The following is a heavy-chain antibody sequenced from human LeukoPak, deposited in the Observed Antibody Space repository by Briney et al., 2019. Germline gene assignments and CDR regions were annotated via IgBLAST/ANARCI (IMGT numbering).Heavy chain of an antibody. CDR1: GFTFSSYS. CDR2: ISSSSSTI. V-gene: IGHV3-48*01. Sequence: GGSLRLSCAASGFTFSSYSMNWVRQAPGKGLEWVSYISSSSSTIYYADSVKGRFTISRDNAKNSLYLQMNSLKASDTAMYYCARRCIFGVVHDAFDIWGQGTMVTVSS. CDR3: ARRCIFGVVHDAFDI. D-gene: IGHD3-3*02. J-gene: IGHJ3*02.